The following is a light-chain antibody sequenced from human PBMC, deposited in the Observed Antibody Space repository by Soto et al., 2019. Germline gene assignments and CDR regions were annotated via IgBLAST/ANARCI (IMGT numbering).Light chain of an antibody. CDR3: QQGYSIHALT. CDR1: QTISTY. V-gene: IGKV1-39*01. CDR2: DVS. J-gene: IGKJ4*01. Sequence: DIQMTQSPSSLSASVGDRVTISCWASQTISTYLHWYQHKPGRAPRLLISDVSTLQSGVTGRFSGSGYETEFTLTITYVQPEDFATYYCQQGYSIHALTFGGGTKVDIK.